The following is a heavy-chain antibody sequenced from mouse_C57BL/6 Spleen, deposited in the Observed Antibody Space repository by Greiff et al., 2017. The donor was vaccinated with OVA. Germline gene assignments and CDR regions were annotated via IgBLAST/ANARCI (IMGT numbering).Heavy chain of an antibody. CDR2: IYPGDGDT. CDR1: GYAFSSSW. J-gene: IGHJ4*01. D-gene: IGHD2-4*01. CDR3: ARSHDDYDGNYYAMDY. Sequence: VQLQQSGPELVKPGASVKISCKASGYAFSSSWMNWVKQRPGKGLEWIGRIYPGDGDTNYNGKFKGKATLTADKSSSTAYMQLSSLTSEDSAVYFCARSHDDYDGNYYAMDYWGQGTSVTVSS. V-gene: IGHV1-82*01.